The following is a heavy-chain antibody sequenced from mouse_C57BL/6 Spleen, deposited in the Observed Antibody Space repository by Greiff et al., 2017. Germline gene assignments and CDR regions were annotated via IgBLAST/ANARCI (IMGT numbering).Heavy chain of an antibody. CDR2: INPHNGGT. CDR3: ARLGQLRLPFAY. CDR1: GYTFTDYY. J-gene: IGHJ3*01. Sequence: EVQLQQSGPELVKPGASVKISCKASGYTFTDYYMNWVKQSHGKSLEWIGDINPHNGGTSYNQKFKGKATLTVDKSSSTAYMELRSLTSEDSAVYYCARLGQLRLPFAYWGQGTLVTVSA. D-gene: IGHD3-2*02. V-gene: IGHV1-26*01.